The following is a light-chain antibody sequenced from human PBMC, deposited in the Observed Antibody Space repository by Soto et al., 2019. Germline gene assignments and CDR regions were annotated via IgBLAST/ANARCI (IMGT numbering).Light chain of an antibody. Sequence: QSALTQPASVSGSPGQSITISCAGTSSDVGAYNYVSWYQHHPGKAPKLMMYDVNTRPSGDSNRFSGSKSGNTASLTISGLQAEDEADYYCSSWTSGATYVFGSGTKLTVL. CDR3: SSWTSGATYV. V-gene: IGLV2-14*03. CDR1: SSDVGAYNY. J-gene: IGLJ1*01. CDR2: DVN.